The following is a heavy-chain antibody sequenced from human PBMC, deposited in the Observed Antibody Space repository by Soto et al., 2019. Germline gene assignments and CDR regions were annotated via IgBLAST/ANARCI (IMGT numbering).Heavy chain of an antibody. J-gene: IGHJ5*02. Sequence: QVQLVESGGGVVQPGRSLRLSCAASGFTFSSYGMHWVRQAPGKGLEWVAVIWYDGSNKYYADSVKGRFTIARDNSKNTLYLRMNSLIAEDTAVDYCAMDKAAAGANWFAPWGQGTLVPVSS. CDR1: GFTFSSYG. V-gene: IGHV3-33*01. CDR2: IWYDGSNK. CDR3: AMDKAAAGANWFAP. D-gene: IGHD6-13*01.